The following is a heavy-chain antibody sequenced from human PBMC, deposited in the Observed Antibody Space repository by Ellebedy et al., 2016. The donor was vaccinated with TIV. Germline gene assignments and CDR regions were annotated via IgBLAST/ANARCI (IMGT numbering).Heavy chain of an antibody. CDR2: IYSGGDR. J-gene: IGHJ4*02. CDR1: GFTVNNNY. D-gene: IGHD2-15*01. Sequence: PGGSLRLSCAASGFTVNNNYMRSFRQAPGQGLEWVSLIYSGGDRYYADSVKGRFTISRDNSNNTVYLQMNSLRVEDTAVYYCARDRHCVGGRCYSVWGQGTLVTVSS. V-gene: IGHV3-53*01. CDR3: ARDRHCVGGRCYSV.